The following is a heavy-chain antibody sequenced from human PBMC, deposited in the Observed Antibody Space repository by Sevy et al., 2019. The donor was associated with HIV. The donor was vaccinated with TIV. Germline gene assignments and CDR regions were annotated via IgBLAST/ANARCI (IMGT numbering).Heavy chain of an antibody. CDR2: VNSDGSST. CDR3: ARGVRRTGITIFGVVTDGMDV. Sequence: GGSLRLSCAASGFTFSSYWMHWVRQAPGKGLVWVSRVNSDGSSTSYADSVKGRFTISRDNAKNTVYLQMNSLRAEDTVGYYCARGVRRTGITIFGVVTDGMDVWGQGTTVTVSS. V-gene: IGHV3-74*01. J-gene: IGHJ6*02. D-gene: IGHD3-3*01. CDR1: GFTFSSYW.